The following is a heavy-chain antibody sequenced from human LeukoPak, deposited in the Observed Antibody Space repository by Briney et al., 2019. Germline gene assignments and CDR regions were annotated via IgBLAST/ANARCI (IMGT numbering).Heavy chain of an antibody. D-gene: IGHD1-26*01. CDR3: ARGGWYSGSYRIDY. J-gene: IGHJ4*02. CDR2: INHSGST. V-gene: IGHV4-34*01. Sequence: SETLSLTCAVYGGSFSGYYWSWIRQPPGKGLEWIGEINHSGSTNYNPSLKSRVTISVDTSKNQFSLKLSSVTAADTAVYYCARGGWYSGSYRIDYWGQGTLVTVSS. CDR1: GGSFSGYY.